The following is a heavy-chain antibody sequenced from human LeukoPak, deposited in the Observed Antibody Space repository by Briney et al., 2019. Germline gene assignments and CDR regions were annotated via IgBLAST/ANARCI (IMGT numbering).Heavy chain of an antibody. D-gene: IGHD5-18*01. CDR2: IIPILGTA. Sequence: ASVKVSCKASGGTFSSYATSWVRQAPGQGLEWMGGIIPILGTANYAQKFQGRVTITADKSTSTAYMELSSLRSEDTAVYYCASSPLTAMGYFDYWGQGTLVTVSS. CDR3: ASSPLTAMGYFDY. J-gene: IGHJ4*02. CDR1: GGTFSSYA. V-gene: IGHV1-69*06.